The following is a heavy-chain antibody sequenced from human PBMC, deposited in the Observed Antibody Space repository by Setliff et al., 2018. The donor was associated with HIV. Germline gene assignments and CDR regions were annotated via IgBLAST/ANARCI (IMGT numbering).Heavy chain of an antibody. V-gene: IGHV4-4*02. CDR1: GGSISSSNW. Sequence: SETLSLTCAVSGGSISSSNWRSRVRQPPGKGLEWIGEIYHSGSTNYNPSLKSRVTISVDKSKNQFSLKLSSVTAADTAVYYCARDLAWPGYFDYWGQGTLVTVSS. CDR2: IYHSGST. CDR3: ARDLAWPGYFDY. J-gene: IGHJ4*02.